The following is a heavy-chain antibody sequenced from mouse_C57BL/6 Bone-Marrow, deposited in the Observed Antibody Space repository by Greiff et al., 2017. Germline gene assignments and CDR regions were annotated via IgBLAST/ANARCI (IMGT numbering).Heavy chain of an antibody. CDR1: GFNIKDDY. CDR2: IDPENGDT. CDR3: TLYYGNSYAMDY. V-gene: IGHV14-4*01. D-gene: IGHD2-1*01. J-gene: IGHJ4*01. Sequence: EVQLQQSGAELVRPGASVKLSCTASGFNIKDDYMHWVKQRPEQGLEWIGWIDPENGDTEYASKFQGKATITADTSSNTAYLQLSSLTSEDTAVYYFTLYYGNSYAMDYWGQGTSVTVSS.